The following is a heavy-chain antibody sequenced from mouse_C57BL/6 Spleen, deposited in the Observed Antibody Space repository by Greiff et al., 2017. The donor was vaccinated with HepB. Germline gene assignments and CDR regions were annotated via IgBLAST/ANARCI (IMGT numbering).Heavy chain of an antibody. D-gene: IGHD3-2*02. CDR2: ILPGSGST. Sequence: VQLQQSGAELMKPGASVKLSCKATGYTFTGYWIEWVKQRPGHGLEWIGEILPGSGSTNYNEKFKGKGTFTADKSSNTAYMQLSSLPTEDSAIYYCARSGGAAQAWFAYWGQGTLVTVSA. J-gene: IGHJ3*01. V-gene: IGHV1-9*01. CDR1: GYTFTGYW. CDR3: ARSGGAAQAWFAY.